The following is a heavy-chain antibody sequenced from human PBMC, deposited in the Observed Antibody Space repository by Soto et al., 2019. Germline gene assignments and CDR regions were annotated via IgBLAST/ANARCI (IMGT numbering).Heavy chain of an antibody. Sequence: SETLSLTCTVSGGSISSGDYYWSWIRQPPGKGLEWIGYIYYSGSTYYNPSLKSRVTISVDTSKNQFSLKLSSVTAADTAVYYCARWLGYCSGGSCYSDSYYYYGMDVWGQGTNVIVS. J-gene: IGHJ6*02. V-gene: IGHV4-30-4*01. CDR3: ARWLGYCSGGSCYSDSYYYYGMDV. CDR1: GGSISSGDYY. D-gene: IGHD2-15*01. CDR2: IYYSGST.